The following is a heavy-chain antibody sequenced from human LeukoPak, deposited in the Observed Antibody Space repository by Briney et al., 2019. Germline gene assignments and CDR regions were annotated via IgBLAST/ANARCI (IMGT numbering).Heavy chain of an antibody. V-gene: IGHV1-69*04. CDR2: IIPILGIA. J-gene: IGHJ5*02. Sequence: GASVKVSCKASGYTFTSYDISWVRQAPGQGLEWMGRIIPILGIANYAQKFQGRVTITADKSTSTAYMELSSLRSEDTAVYYCARGSSSWYVFDPWGQGTLVTVSS. D-gene: IGHD6-13*01. CDR1: GYTFTSYD. CDR3: ARGSSSWYVFDP.